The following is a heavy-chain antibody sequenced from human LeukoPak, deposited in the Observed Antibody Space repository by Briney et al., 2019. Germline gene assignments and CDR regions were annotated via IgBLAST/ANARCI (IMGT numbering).Heavy chain of an antibody. CDR3: LRIYFDY. Sequence: GGSLRLSCAASGFTCSSYGMHWVRQAPGKGLEWVAVISYDGSNKYYADSVKGRFTTSRDNSKNTLYLQMNSLRAEDTAVYYCLRIYFDYWGQGTLVTVSS. V-gene: IGHV3-30*03. CDR1: GFTCSSYG. CDR2: ISYDGSNK. D-gene: IGHD2-15*01. J-gene: IGHJ4*02.